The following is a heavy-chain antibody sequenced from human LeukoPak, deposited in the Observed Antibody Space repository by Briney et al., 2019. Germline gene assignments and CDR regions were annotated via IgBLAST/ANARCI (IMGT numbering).Heavy chain of an antibody. J-gene: IGHJ3*01. V-gene: IGHV5-51*01. D-gene: IGHD3-16*02. CDR3: ARSRAEKVPVWGSYRHHDAFDL. CDR2: IYPGDSDT. CDR1: GYSFPNYW. Sequence: GESLKISCKGPGYSFPNYWIGWVRQMPGKGLEWMGIIYPGDSDTTYKPSFQGHITVSADMSISTAYLQWSSLKASDTAMYYCARSRAEKVPVWGSYRHHDAFDLWGQGTRVTVSS.